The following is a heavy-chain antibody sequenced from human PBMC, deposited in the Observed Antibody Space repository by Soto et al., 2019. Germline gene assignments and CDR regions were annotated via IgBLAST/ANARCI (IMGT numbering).Heavy chain of an antibody. CDR3: AKDTSSSGAWYYYYGMDV. Sequence: RRLSCAASGFTFSSYGMHWVRQAPGKGLEWGAVISYDGSNKYYADSLKGRFTISRDNSKNTLYLQMNSLRAEDTAVYYCAKDTSSSGAWYYYYGMDVWGQGTTVTVSS. V-gene: IGHV3-30*18. D-gene: IGHD6-6*01. CDR2: ISYDGSNK. CDR1: GFTFSSYG. J-gene: IGHJ6*02.